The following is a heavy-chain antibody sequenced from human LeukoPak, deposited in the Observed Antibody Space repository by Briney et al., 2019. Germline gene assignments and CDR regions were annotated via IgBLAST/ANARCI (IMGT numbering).Heavy chain of an antibody. CDR2: IYHSGTT. J-gene: IGHJ5*02. D-gene: IGHD3-3*01. Sequence: PSETLSLTCTVSGYSISSGYYWGWIRQPPGKGLEWIGSIYHSGTTYYNPSLKSRVTISVDTSKNQFSLKLSSVTAADTAVYYCARDFGVRAAKLYNWFDPWGQGTLVTVSS. CDR1: GYSISSGYY. CDR3: ARDFGVRAAKLYNWFDP. V-gene: IGHV4-38-2*02.